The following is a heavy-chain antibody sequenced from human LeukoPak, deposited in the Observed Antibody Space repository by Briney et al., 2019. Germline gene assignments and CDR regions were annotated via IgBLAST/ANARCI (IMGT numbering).Heavy chain of an antibody. D-gene: IGHD3-10*01. CDR1: GGSISSSNW. Sequence: SETLSLTCAVSGGSISSSNWWSLVRQPPGKGLEWIGEIYHSGSTNYNPSLKSRVTISVGKSKNQFSLKLSSVTAADTAVYYCAVGGVYLRGGAEAFDIWGQGTMVTVSS. V-gene: IGHV4-4*02. CDR2: IYHSGST. J-gene: IGHJ3*02. CDR3: AVGGVYLRGGAEAFDI.